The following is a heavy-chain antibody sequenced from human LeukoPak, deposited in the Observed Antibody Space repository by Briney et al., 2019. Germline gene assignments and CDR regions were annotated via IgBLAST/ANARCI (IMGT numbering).Heavy chain of an antibody. J-gene: IGHJ6*02. CDR2: ITSSSSTA. CDR3: AKKLGNYGDYVLNYYYYYGMDV. CDR1: GFTFSSYS. Sequence: GGSLRLSCAASGFTFSSYSMNWVRQAPGKGLEWVSKITSSSSTAFYADSVKGRFTISRDNAKNSLYLQMNSLRAEDTAVYYCAKKLGNYGDYVLNYYYYYGMDVWGQGTTVTVSS. D-gene: IGHD4-17*01. V-gene: IGHV3-48*01.